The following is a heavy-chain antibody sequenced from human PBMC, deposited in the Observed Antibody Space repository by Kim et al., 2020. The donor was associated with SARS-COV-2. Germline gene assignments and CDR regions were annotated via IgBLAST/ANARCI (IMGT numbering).Heavy chain of an antibody. Sequence: GGSLRLSCTASGFTFGDYAMSWFRQAPGKGLEWVGFIRTKAYGGAIEYAASVKGRFTISRDDSKSIAYLQMNSLKTEDTAVYYCAREYYDSSGYYYRLDYWGQGTLVIVSS. D-gene: IGHD3-22*01. V-gene: IGHV3-49*03. CDR3: AREYYDSSGYYYRLDY. CDR2: IRTKAYGGAI. CDR1: GFTFGDYA. J-gene: IGHJ4*02.